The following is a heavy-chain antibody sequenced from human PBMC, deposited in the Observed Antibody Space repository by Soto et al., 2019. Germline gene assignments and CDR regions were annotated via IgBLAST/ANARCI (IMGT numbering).Heavy chain of an antibody. CDR2: ISWDGGST. V-gene: IGHV3-43D*04. J-gene: IGHJ6*02. CDR3: AKGARDYYYGMDV. Sequence: GSLRLSCAASGFTFDDYAMHWVRQAPGKGLEWVSLISWDGGSTYYADSVKGRFTISRDNSKNSLYLQMNSLRAEDTALYYCAKGARDYYYGMDVWGQGTTVTVSS. CDR1: GFTFDDYA.